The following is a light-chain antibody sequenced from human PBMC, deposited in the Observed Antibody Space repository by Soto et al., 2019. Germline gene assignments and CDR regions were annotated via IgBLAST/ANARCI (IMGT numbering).Light chain of an antibody. CDR3: QQYRPPRYT. CDR1: QSFSSSY. V-gene: IGKV3-20*01. CDR2: GAS. Sequence: EIVLTQSPGTLSLSPGERATRSCRASQSFSSSYLAWYQQKPGQAPRLLMYGASRRATGIPDRFSGSASGTDFTLTISRLEPEDFAVYYCQQYRPPRYTFGQGTKLEIK. J-gene: IGKJ2*01.